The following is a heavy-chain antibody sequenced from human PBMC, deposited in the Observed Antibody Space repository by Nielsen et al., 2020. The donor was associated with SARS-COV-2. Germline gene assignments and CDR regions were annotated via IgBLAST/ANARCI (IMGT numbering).Heavy chain of an antibody. CDR3: AKDDVVRGDAYDI. Sequence: LSLTYAASGFTFNIYAMAWVRRAPGRGLEWVSGTSASGGSTYYADSVKGRFSISRDNSRNTLYLQMNSLRVEDTAIYFCAKDDVVRGDAYDIWGQGTVVTVSS. CDR2: TSASGGST. D-gene: IGHD3-10*01. J-gene: IGHJ3*02. V-gene: IGHV3-23*01. CDR1: GFTFNIYA.